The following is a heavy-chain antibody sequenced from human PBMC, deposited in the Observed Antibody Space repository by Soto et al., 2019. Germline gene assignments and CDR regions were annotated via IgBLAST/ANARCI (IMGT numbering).Heavy chain of an antibody. V-gene: IGHV3-15*07. CDR3: PTGYYGAPALDS. CDR2: IKSKTDGGTT. J-gene: IGHJ4*02. D-gene: IGHD4-17*01. Sequence: EVQLVESGGGLVKPGGSLRLSCAASGFTFSNAWMNWVRQAPGKGLEWVGRIKSKTDGGTTDYAAPVKGRFTISRDDSKNTLYLKINSLKPEDPAVYYCPTGYYGAPALDSWGQGTLVPVSS. CDR1: GFTFSNAW.